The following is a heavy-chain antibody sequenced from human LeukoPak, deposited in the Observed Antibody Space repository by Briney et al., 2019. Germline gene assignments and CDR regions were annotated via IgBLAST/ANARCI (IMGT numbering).Heavy chain of an antibody. CDR3: AKGAVAVTESTIDY. CDR2: ISYDGSNK. Sequence: PGRSLRLSCAASGFTFSSYGMHWVRQAPGKGLEWVAVISYDGSNKYYADSVKGRFTISRDNAKNSLYLQMNSLRAEDTAFYYCAKGAVAVTESTIDYWGQGTLVTVSS. V-gene: IGHV3-30*18. J-gene: IGHJ4*02. D-gene: IGHD6-19*01. CDR1: GFTFSSYG.